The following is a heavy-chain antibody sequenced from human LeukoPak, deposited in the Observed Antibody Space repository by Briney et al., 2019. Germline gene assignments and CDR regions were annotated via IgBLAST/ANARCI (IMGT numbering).Heavy chain of an antibody. J-gene: IGHJ4*02. CDR2: ITNSGST. V-gene: IGHV4-59*12. Sequence: PSETLSLTCTVSGASISSNYWSWIRQPPGKGLEWIGYITNSGSTTYNPSLKSRVTISVDTSKNQFSLKLSSVTAADTAVYYCARRSYSSSWYKALYFDYWGQGTLVTVSS. CDR3: ARRSYSSSWYKALYFDY. CDR1: GASISSNY. D-gene: IGHD6-13*01.